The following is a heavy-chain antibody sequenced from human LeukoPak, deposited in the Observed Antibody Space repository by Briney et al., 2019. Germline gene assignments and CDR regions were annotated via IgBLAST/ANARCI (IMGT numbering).Heavy chain of an antibody. V-gene: IGHV3-30-3*01. CDR1: GFTFSNYA. J-gene: IGHJ4*02. D-gene: IGHD4-11*01. CDR2: ISYDGSNK. Sequence: GGSLRLSCAASGFTFSNYAMNWVRQAPGKGLEWVAVISYDGSNKYYADSVKGRFTISRDNSKNTLYLQMNSLRAEDTAVYYCARVGYSNYGPKFDYWGQGTLVTVSS. CDR3: ARVGYSNYGPKFDY.